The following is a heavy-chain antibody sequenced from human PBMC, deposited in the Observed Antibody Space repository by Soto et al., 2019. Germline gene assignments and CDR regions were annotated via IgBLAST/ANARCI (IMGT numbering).Heavy chain of an antibody. CDR3: AKGLSIAAAGTFDY. Sequence: GGSLRLSCAASGFTFASYAMSWVRQAPGKGLEWVSGISGSGGNTYNADSVKGRFTISRDNSKNTLYLDMISLRAEDTAVYYCAKGLSIAAAGTFDYWGQGTLVTVSS. D-gene: IGHD6-13*01. J-gene: IGHJ4*02. CDR1: GFTFASYA. CDR2: ISGSGGNT. V-gene: IGHV3-23*01.